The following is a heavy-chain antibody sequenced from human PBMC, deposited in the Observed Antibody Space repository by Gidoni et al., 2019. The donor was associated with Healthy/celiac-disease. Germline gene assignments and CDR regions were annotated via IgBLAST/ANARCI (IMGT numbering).Heavy chain of an antibody. CDR2: IKQEGSEK. J-gene: IGHJ4*02. V-gene: IGHV3-7*03. CDR1: GFTFSSYW. Sequence: EVQLVESGGGLVQPWGSLSLSCAASGFTFSSYWMSWVRQAPGKGLEWVANIKQEGSEKYYVDSVKGRFTISRDNAKNSLYLQMNSLRAEDTAVYYCARDYSAVATDYWGQGTLVTVSS. D-gene: IGHD6-19*01. CDR3: ARDYSAVATDY.